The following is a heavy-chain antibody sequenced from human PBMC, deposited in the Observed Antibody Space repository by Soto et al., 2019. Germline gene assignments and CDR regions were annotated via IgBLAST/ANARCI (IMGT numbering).Heavy chain of an antibody. CDR3: ARDPAAGDFWSGFVSLGGYFDY. D-gene: IGHD3-3*01. CDR2: ISAYNGNT. Sequence: ASVKVSCKASGYTFTSHGISWVRQAPGQGLEWMGWISAYNGNTNYAQKLQGRVTMTTDTSTSTAYMELRSLRSDDTAVYYCARDPAAGDFWSGFVSLGGYFDYWGQGTLVTVSS. CDR1: GYTFTSHG. J-gene: IGHJ4*02. V-gene: IGHV1-18*01.